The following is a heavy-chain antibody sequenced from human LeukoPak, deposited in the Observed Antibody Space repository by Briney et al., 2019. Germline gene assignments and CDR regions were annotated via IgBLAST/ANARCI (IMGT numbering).Heavy chain of an antibody. D-gene: IGHD2-2*01. J-gene: IGHJ6*02. V-gene: IGHV3-23*01. CDR3: AKDSVVVPAAPYGIDV. CDR2: IGSSGLV. Sequence: GGSLRLSCAASGFTFSVYAMNWVRQAPGKGPEWVSTIGSSGLVYYADSVTGRFTISRDIPKNTLYLQMNRLRAEETAVYYCAKDSVVVPAAPYGIDVWGQGTTVTVSS. CDR1: GFTFSVYA.